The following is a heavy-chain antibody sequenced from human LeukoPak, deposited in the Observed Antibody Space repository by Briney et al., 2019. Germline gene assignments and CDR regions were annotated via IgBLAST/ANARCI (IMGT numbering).Heavy chain of an antibody. CDR2: ISGNAAST. Sequence: GGSLRLSCAASGFTFTAYAMSWVRQAPGKGLEWVSAISGNAASTYYADSVKGRFIISRDNAKNSLYLQMNSLTAEDTAIYYCARDDGFSCYSYWGQGTLVIVSS. CDR3: ARDDGFSCYSY. V-gene: IGHV3-23*01. D-gene: IGHD3-16*01. J-gene: IGHJ4*02. CDR1: GFTFTAYA.